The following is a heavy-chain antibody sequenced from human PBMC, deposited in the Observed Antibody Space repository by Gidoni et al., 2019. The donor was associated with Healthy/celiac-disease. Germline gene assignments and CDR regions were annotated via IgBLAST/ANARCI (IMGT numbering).Heavy chain of an antibody. J-gene: IGHJ3*02. CDR1: VCTLTEFS. Sequence: QVQLVQSGAEVKKPGASVKVSCKVSVCTLTEFSMHWVGQDPGKGLEWMGGFDPEDGETIYAQKFQGRVTMTEDTSTDTAYMELSSLRSEDTAVYYCATDSYNSGSYYGAFDIWGQGTMVTVSS. CDR3: ATDSYNSGSYYGAFDI. CDR2: FDPEDGET. D-gene: IGHD1-26*01. V-gene: IGHV1-24*01.